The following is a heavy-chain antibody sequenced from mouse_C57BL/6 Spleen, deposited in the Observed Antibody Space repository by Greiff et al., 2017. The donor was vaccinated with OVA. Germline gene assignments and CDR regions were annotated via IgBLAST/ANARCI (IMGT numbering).Heavy chain of an antibody. D-gene: IGHD2-4*01. Sequence: ESGPGLVKPSQSLSLTCSVSGYSITSGYYWNWIRQFPGNKLEWMGYISYDGSNNYNPSLKNRISITRDTSKNQFFLKLNSVTTEDTATYYCARVDDYDASFAYWGQGTLVTVSA. CDR3: ARVDDYDASFAY. J-gene: IGHJ3*01. CDR1: GYSITSGYY. V-gene: IGHV3-6*01. CDR2: ISYDGSN.